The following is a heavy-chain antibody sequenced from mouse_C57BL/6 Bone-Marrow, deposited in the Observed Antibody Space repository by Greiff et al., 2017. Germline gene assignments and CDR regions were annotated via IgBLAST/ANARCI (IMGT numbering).Heavy chain of an antibody. Sequence: VQLKESVAELVRPGASVKLSCTASGFNIKNTYMHWVKQRPEQGLEWIGRIDPANGNTKYAPKFQGQATITADTSSNTAYLQLSSLTSEDTAIYYCASPPPYYYGRVYWYFDVWGTGTTVTVSS. V-gene: IGHV14-3*01. CDR1: GFNIKNTY. CDR2: IDPANGNT. D-gene: IGHD1-1*01. CDR3: ASPPPYYYGRVYWYFDV. J-gene: IGHJ1*03.